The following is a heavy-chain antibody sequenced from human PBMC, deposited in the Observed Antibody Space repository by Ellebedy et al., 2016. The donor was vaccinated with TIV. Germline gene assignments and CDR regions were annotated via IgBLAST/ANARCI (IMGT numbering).Heavy chain of an antibody. D-gene: IGHD1-7*01. Sequence: SVKVSXXASGYTFTSYYMHWVRQAPGQGLEWMGGIIPIFGTANYAQKFQGRVTITADESTSTAYMELSSLRSEDTAVYYCARGNFPPDVWGKGTTVTVS. J-gene: IGHJ6*03. V-gene: IGHV1-69*13. CDR1: GYTFTSYY. CDR3: ARGNFPPDV. CDR2: IIPIFGTA.